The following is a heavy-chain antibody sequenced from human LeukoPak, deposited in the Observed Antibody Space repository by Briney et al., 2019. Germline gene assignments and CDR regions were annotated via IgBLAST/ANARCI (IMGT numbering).Heavy chain of an antibody. J-gene: IGHJ2*01. CDR1: GYTFTDYY. D-gene: IGHD3-10*01. CDR3: ARAPGYYGSGSYEGWYFDL. Sequence: ASVRVSCKASGYTFTDYYMHWVRQAPGQGLEWMGWINPNSGGTKDAQKFQGRVTMTRDTSISTAYMELSRLRSDDTAVYYCARAPGYYGSGSYEGWYFDLWGRGTLVTV. V-gene: IGHV1-2*02. CDR2: INPNSGGT.